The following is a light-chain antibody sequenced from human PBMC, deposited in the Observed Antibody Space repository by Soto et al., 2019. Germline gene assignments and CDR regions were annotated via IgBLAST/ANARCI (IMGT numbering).Light chain of an antibody. J-gene: IGLJ2*01. V-gene: IGLV2-8*01. CDR3: SSYAGSNNLVV. CDR1: SSDVGGYNY. Sequence: QSALTQPPSASGSPGQSVTISCTGTSSDVGGYNYVSWYQQHPGKAPKLMIYEVSKRPSGVPDRCSGSKSDNTASLTVSGLQAEDEADYYCSSYAGSNNLVVFGGGTKLTVL. CDR2: EVS.